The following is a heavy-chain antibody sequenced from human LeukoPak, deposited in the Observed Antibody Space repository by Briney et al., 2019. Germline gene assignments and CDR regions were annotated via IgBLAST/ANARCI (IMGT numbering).Heavy chain of an antibody. CDR3: ARDLAYSRLDY. Sequence: GGSLRLSCAASGFTFNNYAMNWVRQAPGKGLEWVASINPDGNKKYSADSVKGRFTISRDNAENSLYLQMNSLRVEDTAFYYCARDLAYSRLDYWGQGMLVTVSS. D-gene: IGHD5-18*01. CDR1: GFTFNNYA. V-gene: IGHV3-7*01. CDR2: INPDGNKK. J-gene: IGHJ4*02.